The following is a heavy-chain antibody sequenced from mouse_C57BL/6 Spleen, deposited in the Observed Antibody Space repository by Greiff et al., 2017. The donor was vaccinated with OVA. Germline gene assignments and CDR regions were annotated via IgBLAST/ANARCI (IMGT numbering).Heavy chain of an antibody. Sequence: QVQLQQPGAELVRPGTSVKLSCKASGYTFTSYWMHWVKQRPGQGLEWIGVIDPSDSYTNYNQKFKGKATLTVDTSSSTAYMQLSSLTSEDSAVYYCARRGNYYGSSRYWYFDVWGTGTTVTVSS. D-gene: IGHD1-1*01. CDR1: GYTFTSYW. CDR3: ARRGNYYGSSRYWYFDV. V-gene: IGHV1-59*01. CDR2: IDPSDSYT. J-gene: IGHJ1*03.